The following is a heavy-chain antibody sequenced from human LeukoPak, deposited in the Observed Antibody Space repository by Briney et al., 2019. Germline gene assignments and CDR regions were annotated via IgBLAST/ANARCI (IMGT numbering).Heavy chain of an antibody. J-gene: IGHJ6*02. CDR3: AKDLGSWSSYYYYYGMDV. Sequence: PGGSLRLSCAASGFTFSSYAMSWVRQAPGKGLEWVSAISGSGGSTYYADSVKGRFTISRDNSKNTLYLQMNSLRAEDTAVYYCAKDLGSWSSYYYYYGMDVWGQGTTVTVSS. D-gene: IGHD6-13*01. V-gene: IGHV3-23*01. CDR1: GFTFSSYA. CDR2: ISGSGGST.